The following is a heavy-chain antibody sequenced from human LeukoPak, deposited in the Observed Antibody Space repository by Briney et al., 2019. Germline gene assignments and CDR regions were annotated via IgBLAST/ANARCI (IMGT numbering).Heavy chain of an antibody. V-gene: IGHV4-59*12. Sequence: SETLSLTCTVSGGSISSYYWSWIRQPPGKGLEWIGYIYYSGSTNYNPSLKSRVTMSVDTSKNQFSLKLSSVTVADTAVYYCARYIPARPGFDYWGQGTLVAVSS. CDR3: ARYIPARPGFDY. J-gene: IGHJ4*02. CDR2: IYYSGST. D-gene: IGHD6-6*01. CDR1: GGSISSYY.